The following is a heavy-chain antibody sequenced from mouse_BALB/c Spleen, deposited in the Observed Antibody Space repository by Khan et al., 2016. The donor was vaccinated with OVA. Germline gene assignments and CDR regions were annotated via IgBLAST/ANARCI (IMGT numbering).Heavy chain of an antibody. D-gene: IGHD1-1*01. CDR2: ISYSGTT. V-gene: IGHV3-2*02. CDR1: GYSITSDYG. CDR3: ADAGRINY. Sequence: EVQLQESGPGLVKPSQSLSLTCTVTGYSITSDYGWNWIRQFPGNKLEWMGYISYSGTTNYNPSLTSRISITRDTSKNQFFLQLTSVTTEDTATYYCADAGRINYWGQGTTLTVSS. J-gene: IGHJ2*01.